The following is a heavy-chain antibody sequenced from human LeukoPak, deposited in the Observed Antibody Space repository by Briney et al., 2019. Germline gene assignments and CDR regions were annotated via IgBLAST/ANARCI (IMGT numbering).Heavy chain of an antibody. Sequence: SSETLSLTCAVSGYSISSGYYWGWIRQPPGKGLEWIGSIYHSGSTYYNPSLKGRVTISVDTSKNQFSLKLSSVTAADTAVYYCAREIAARPDYFDYWGQGTLVTVSS. V-gene: IGHV4-38-2*02. CDR3: AREIAARPDYFDY. CDR1: GYSISSGYY. J-gene: IGHJ4*02. CDR2: IYHSGST. D-gene: IGHD6-6*01.